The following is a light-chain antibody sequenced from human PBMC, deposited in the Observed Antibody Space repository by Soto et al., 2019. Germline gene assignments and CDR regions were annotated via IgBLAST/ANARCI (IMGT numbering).Light chain of an antibody. CDR3: QQRSIWPWT. J-gene: IGKJ1*01. CDR2: DTS. Sequence: EIVLTQSPATLSLSPGERATLSCRASQSVNNYLARYQQKPGQAPRLLIYDTSDRATGIPARFSGSGSGTDFTLTISSLEPEDFAVFYCQQRSIWPWTFGQGTKVDIK. CDR1: QSVNNY. V-gene: IGKV3-11*01.